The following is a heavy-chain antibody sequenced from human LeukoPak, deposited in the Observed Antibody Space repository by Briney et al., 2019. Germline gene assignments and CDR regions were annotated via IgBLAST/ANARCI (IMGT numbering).Heavy chain of an antibody. J-gene: IGHJ5*02. CDR1: GFTFSSYA. CDR3: AREYSSGWYRSNWFDP. Sequence: GGSLRLSCAASGFTFSSYAMHWVRQAPGKGLEWVAVISYDGSNKYYADSVKGRFTISRDNSKNTLYLQMNSLRAEDTAVYYCAREYSSGWYRSNWFDPWGQGTLVTVSP. D-gene: IGHD6-19*01. CDR2: ISYDGSNK. V-gene: IGHV3-30*04.